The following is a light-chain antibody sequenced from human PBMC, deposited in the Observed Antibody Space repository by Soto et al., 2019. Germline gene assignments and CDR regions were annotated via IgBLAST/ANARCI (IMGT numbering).Light chain of an antibody. CDR2: GAS. J-gene: IGKJ3*01. CDR1: QSVSSSY. CDR3: QQYGSSPFT. Sequence: ESVLTQSPGTLSMSPGERATLSCRASQSVSSSYSAWYQQKPGQAPRLLIYGASSRATGIPDRFSGSGSGPHFTVTISSLEPDDVAVYYCQQYGSSPFTFGPGTKVDIK. V-gene: IGKV3-20*01.